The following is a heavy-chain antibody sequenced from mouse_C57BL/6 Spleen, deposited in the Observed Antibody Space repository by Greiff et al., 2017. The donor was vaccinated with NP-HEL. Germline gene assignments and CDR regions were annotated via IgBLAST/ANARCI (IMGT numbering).Heavy chain of an antibody. CDR1: GYSFTSYY. Sequence: QVQLQQSGPELVKPGASVKISCKASGYSFTSYYIHWVKQRPGQGLEWIGWIYPGSGNTKYNEKFKGKATLTADTSSSTAYMQLSSLTSEDSAVYYCARYDGYYLYAMDYWGQGTSVTVSS. V-gene: IGHV1-66*01. CDR2: IYPGSGNT. D-gene: IGHD2-3*01. J-gene: IGHJ4*01. CDR3: ARYDGYYLYAMDY.